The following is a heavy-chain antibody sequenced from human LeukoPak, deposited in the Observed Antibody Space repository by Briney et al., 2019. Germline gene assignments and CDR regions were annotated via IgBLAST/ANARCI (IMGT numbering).Heavy chain of an antibody. CDR3: ARAAYSSTWYSRYFDL. V-gene: IGHV3-13*01. CDR2: IGTAGEI. CDR1: GFTFRSYD. D-gene: IGHD6-13*01. Sequence: EGSLRLSCAASGFTFRSYDMHWVRQATGKGLEWVSGIGTAGEIYYPGSVKGRFTISRENAKNSLYLQMNSLRAGDTAVYYCARAAYSSTWYSRYFDLWGRGTLVTVSS. J-gene: IGHJ2*01.